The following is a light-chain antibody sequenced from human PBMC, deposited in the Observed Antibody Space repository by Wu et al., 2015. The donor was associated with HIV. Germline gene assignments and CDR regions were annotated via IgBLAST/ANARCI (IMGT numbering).Light chain of an antibody. CDR2: TTS. Sequence: DIQMTQSPSSLSASVGDTVTIACRASLSVRTFLNWYQHKPGKAPRLLISTTSNLQSGVPSRFSGSGYGTDFTLTITSLQPDDFATYYCQQGFGPPLTFGQGTEGGNQT. V-gene: IGKV1-39*01. J-gene: IGKJ1*01. CDR1: LSVRTF. CDR3: QQGFGPPLT.